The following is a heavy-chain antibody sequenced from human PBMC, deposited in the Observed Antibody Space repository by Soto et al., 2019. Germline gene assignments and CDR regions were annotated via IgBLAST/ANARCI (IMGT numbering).Heavy chain of an antibody. CDR2: VSSGGGT. D-gene: IGHD2-15*01. J-gene: IGHJ4*02. CDR1: GFTFSTYA. CDR3: AKRRGAGGHFDY. V-gene: IGHV3-23*01. Sequence: LRLSCAASGFTFSTYAMGWVRQAPGKGLEWVSVVSSGGGTHYADSVKGRFTVSRDNSKNALSLQMNSLRADDTAVYYCAKRRGAGGHFDYWGQGALVTVSS.